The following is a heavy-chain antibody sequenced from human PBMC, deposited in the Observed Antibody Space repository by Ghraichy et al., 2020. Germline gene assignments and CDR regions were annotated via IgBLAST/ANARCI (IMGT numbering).Heavy chain of an antibody. CDR1: GFTFSSYA. V-gene: IGHV3-23*01. Sequence: GSLNISCAASGFTFSSYAMSWVRQAPGKGLEWVSAISGSGGSTYYADSVKGRFTISRDNSKNTLYLQMNSLRAEDTAVYYCAKFTHTYYYDSSGYYFDYWGQGTLVTVSS. D-gene: IGHD3-22*01. J-gene: IGHJ4*02. CDR3: AKFTHTYYYDSSGYYFDY. CDR2: ISGSGGST.